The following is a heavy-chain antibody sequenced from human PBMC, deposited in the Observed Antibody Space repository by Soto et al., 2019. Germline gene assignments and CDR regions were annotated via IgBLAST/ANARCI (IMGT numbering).Heavy chain of an antibody. V-gene: IGHV1-46*01. J-gene: IGHJ4*02. CDR1: GYTLTSYY. D-gene: IGHD2-15*01. Sequence: QVQLVQSGAEVKKPGASVKVSCKASGYTLTSYYMHWVRQAPGQGLEWMGIINPSGDTPMFTTYAQKFQGRVTMTRDTSTSTVYMELSSLRSEDTAVYYCARVPTSGRTNPPGDYWGQGTLVTVSS. CDR2: INPSGDTPMFT. CDR3: ARVPTSGRTNPPGDY.